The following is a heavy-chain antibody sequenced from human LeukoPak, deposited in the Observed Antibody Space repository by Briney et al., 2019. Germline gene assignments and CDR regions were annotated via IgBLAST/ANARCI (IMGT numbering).Heavy chain of an antibody. CDR2: MNPNSGNT. J-gene: IGHJ4*02. V-gene: IGHV1-8*01. CDR1: GXTXXSYD. CDR3: ARGQSSDGYGSGPDFDY. D-gene: IGHD3-10*01. Sequence: ASVKVSCKASGXTXXSYDINWVRQATGQGLEWMGWMNPNSGNTGYAQKFQGRVTMTRNTSISTAYMELSSLRSEDMAVYYCARGQSSDGYGSGPDFDYWGQGTLVTVSS.